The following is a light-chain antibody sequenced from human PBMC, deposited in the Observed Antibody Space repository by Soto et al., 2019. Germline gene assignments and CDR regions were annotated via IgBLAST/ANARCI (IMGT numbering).Light chain of an antibody. CDR1: QGISSY. V-gene: IGKV1-8*01. CDR3: QQYNNWPV. J-gene: IGKJ1*01. Sequence: AIRMTQSPSSFSASTGDRVTITCRASQGISSYLAWYQQKPGKAPKLLIYAASTLQSGVPSRFSGSGSGTDFTLTISSLQSEDFAVYYCQQYNNWPVFGQGTKVDI. CDR2: AAS.